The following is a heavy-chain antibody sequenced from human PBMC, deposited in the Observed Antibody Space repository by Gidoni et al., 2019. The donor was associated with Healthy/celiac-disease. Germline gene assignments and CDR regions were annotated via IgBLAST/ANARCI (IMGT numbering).Heavy chain of an antibody. CDR3: ARDHCSGGLCRVFDY. J-gene: IGHJ4*02. D-gene: IGHD2-15*01. Sequence: QVQLKESGPGLGQTSKTLALTCPVSGGTISSGAYYCSMLRQPPGKGLGWIGDISYSGSTYYNPSLTSRVTISVDTSKNQFSLKLNSVTAADTAVYYCARDHCSGGLCRVFDYWGQGTLLTVSS. CDR2: ISYSGST. V-gene: IGHV4-31*03. CDR1: GGTISSGAYY.